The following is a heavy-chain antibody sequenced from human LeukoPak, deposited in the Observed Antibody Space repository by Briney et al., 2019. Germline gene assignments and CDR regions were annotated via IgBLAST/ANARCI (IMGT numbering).Heavy chain of an antibody. V-gene: IGHV3-23*01. J-gene: IGHJ3*02. CDR3: AKDPLYDFWSGDAFDI. CDR1: GFTFSSYA. D-gene: IGHD3-3*01. Sequence: GGSLRLSCAASGFTFSSYAMSWVRQAPGKGLEWVSAISGSGGSTYYADSVKGRFTISRDNSKNTLYLQMNSLRAEDTAVYYCAKDPLYDFWSGDAFDIWGQGTMVTVSS. CDR2: ISGSGGST.